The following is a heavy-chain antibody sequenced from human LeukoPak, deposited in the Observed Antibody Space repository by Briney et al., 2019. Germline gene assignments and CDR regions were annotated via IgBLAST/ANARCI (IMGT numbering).Heavy chain of an antibody. Sequence: GGSLRLSCAASGFTFSSYSMNWVRQAPGKGLEWVSSISSSSSYIYYADSVKGRFTISRDNAKNSLYLQMNSLRVEDTAVYYCARGYSGSEVFDYWGQGTLVTVSS. CDR2: ISSSSSYI. V-gene: IGHV3-21*01. CDR3: ARGYSGSEVFDY. CDR1: GFTFSSYS. D-gene: IGHD5-12*01. J-gene: IGHJ4*02.